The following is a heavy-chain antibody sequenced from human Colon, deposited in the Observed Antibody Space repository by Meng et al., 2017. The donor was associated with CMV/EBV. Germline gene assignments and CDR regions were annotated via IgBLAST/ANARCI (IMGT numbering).Heavy chain of an antibody. CDR2: IHYSGNT. CDR3: ARDVMLPAPFFDP. D-gene: IGHD2-2*01. J-gene: IGHJ5*02. CDR1: DGSVNSDDAF. V-gene: IGHV4-61*08. Sequence: VSDGSVNSDDAFWGWLRQPPGKGLEWIGYIHYSGNTNYNPSLKSRVTMSIETSKNQFSLTLFSVTAADTAVYYCARDVMLPAPFFDPWGQGTLVTVSS.